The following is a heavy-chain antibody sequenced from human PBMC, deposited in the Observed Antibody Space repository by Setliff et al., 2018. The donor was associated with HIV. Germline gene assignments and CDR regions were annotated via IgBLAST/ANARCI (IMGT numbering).Heavy chain of an antibody. D-gene: IGHD3-16*01. Sequence: GGSLRLSCVASGFAFDDYSMHWVRQAPGKGLEWVSLISWDGSSTFYADSVKGRFTVSRDNSKNSLYLEMDSLTTGDTAFYHCANFGSHYEKNFWGRGTLVTVSS. CDR1: GFAFDDYS. CDR3: ANFGSHYEKNF. J-gene: IGHJ2*01. CDR2: ISWDGSST. V-gene: IGHV3-43*01.